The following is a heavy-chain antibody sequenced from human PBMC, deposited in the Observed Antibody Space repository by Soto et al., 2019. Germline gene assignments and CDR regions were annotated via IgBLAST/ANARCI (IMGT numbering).Heavy chain of an antibody. Sequence: GGSLRLFCAASGFTFSTYWMNWIRQVPGKGPEWVANIKNDGSEDFYVDSVRGRFTISRDNAQNSLFLQMNNLRAEDTAVYYCTRASLHSHSDCWGQGTLVTVSS. J-gene: IGHJ4*02. CDR3: TRASLHSHSDC. CDR1: GFTFSTYW. V-gene: IGHV3-7*04. CDR2: IKNDGSED. D-gene: IGHD2-21*02.